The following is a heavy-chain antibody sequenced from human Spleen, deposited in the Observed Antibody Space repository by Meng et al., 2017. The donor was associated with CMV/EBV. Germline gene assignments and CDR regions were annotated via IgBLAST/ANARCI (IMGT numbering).Heavy chain of an antibody. CDR3: ARDGLIGYSSS. V-gene: IGHV3-30-3*01. J-gene: IGHJ4*02. Sequence: GESLKISCAASGFTFSSYAMHWVRQAPGKGLEWVAVISYDGSNKYYADSVKGRFTISRDNSKNTLYLQMNSLRAEDTAVYYCARDGLIGYSSSWGQGTLVTVSS. CDR2: ISYDGSNK. D-gene: IGHD6-13*01. CDR1: GFTFSSYA.